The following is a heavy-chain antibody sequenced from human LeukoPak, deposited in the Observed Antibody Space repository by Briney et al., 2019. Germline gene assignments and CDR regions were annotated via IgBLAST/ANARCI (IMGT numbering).Heavy chain of an antibody. D-gene: IGHD2-2*01. CDR2: ISWNSGSI. CDR3: AKDRESSTGYMDV. Sequence: GGSLRLSCAASGFTFDDYAMHWARQAPGKGLEWVSGISWNSGSIGYADSVKGRFTISRDNAKNSLYLQMNSLRAEDTALYYCAKDRESSTGYMDVWGKGTTVTISS. CDR1: GFTFDDYA. V-gene: IGHV3-9*01. J-gene: IGHJ6*03.